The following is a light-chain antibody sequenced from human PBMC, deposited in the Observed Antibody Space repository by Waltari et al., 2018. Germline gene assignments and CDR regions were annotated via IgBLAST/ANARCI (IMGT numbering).Light chain of an antibody. J-gene: IGLJ2*01. CDR1: RGIKVVTSR. CDR2: YKSDSDT. Sequence: QAVVTQPASLSASPGASASLPCTLSRGIKVVTSRIYGYQLKPGSPPLYLLRYKSDSDTQRGSGVSGRFSGSKDASANAGILLISGLQSEDEADYYCLIWHNLTPVFGGGTKLTVL. CDR3: LIWHNLTPV. V-gene: IGLV5-45*01.